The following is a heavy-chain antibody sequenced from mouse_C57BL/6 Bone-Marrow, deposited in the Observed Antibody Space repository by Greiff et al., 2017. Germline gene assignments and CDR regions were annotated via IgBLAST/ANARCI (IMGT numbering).Heavy chain of an antibody. CDR2: ISSGGSYT. V-gene: IGHV5-6*01. D-gene: IGHD2-12*01. J-gene: IGHJ4*01. Sequence: EVHLVESGGDLVKPGGSLKLSCAASGFTFSSYGMSWVRQTPDKRLEWVATISSGGSYTYYPDSVKGRFTISRDNAKNTLYLQMSSLKSEDTAMYYCARQNYSYAMDYWGQGTSVTVSS. CDR1: GFTFSSYG. CDR3: ARQNYSYAMDY.